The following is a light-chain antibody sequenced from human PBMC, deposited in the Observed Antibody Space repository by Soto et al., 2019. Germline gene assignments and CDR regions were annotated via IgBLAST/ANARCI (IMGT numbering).Light chain of an antibody. CDR3: QQYGSSPWT. CDR2: AAS. V-gene: IGKV3-20*01. CDR1: QGVSSN. J-gene: IGKJ1*01. Sequence: IVMTQSPASLSVSPGDRATLSCRASQGVSSNLAWYQQKPGQAPRLLIYAASTLATGIPARFSGSGSGTDFTLIISRLEPEDFAMYYCQQYGSSPWTFGQGTKVEIK.